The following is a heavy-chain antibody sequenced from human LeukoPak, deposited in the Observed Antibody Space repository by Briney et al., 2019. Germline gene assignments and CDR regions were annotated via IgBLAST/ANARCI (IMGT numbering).Heavy chain of an antibody. CDR2: IKQDGSEK. Sequence: GGSLRLSCAASGFTFSSYWMSWVRQAPGKGLEWVANIKQDGSEKYYVDSVKGRFTISRDNAKNSLYLQMNSLRAEDTAVYYCASEGVYSSGPTDYWGQGTLVTVSS. CDR3: ASEGVYSSGPTDY. CDR1: GFTFSSYW. J-gene: IGHJ4*02. V-gene: IGHV3-7*01. D-gene: IGHD6-19*01.